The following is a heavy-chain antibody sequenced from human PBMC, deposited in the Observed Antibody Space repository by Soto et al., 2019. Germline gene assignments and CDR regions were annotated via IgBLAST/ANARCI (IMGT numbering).Heavy chain of an antibody. D-gene: IGHD5-12*01. CDR2: IYYSGST. CDR1: GGSISSYY. J-gene: IGHJ4*02. V-gene: IGHV4-59*08. CDR3: ASRGGYDYYPPYFDY. Sequence: TLSLTCTGSGGSISSYYWSWIRQPPGKGLEWIGYIYYSGSTNYTPSLKSRVTISVDTSKNQFSLKLSSVPAADTAVYYCASRGGYDYYPPYFDYCGQGTLLTVSS.